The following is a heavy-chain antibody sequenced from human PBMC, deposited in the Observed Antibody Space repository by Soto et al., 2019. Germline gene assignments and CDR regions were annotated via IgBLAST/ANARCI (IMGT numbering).Heavy chain of an antibody. Sequence: PGESLKISCKASGYNFGAYWIGWVRQMPGRGLEWMGIIFPADSDTRYSPSFQGRVTISAEKSISAVYLQWRSLKASDTATYFCAGGGFIGTPPYYWGQGTRLTVAS. D-gene: IGHD1-7*01. J-gene: IGHJ4*02. CDR3: AGGGFIGTPPYY. V-gene: IGHV5-51*01. CDR1: GYNFGAYW. CDR2: IFPADSDT.